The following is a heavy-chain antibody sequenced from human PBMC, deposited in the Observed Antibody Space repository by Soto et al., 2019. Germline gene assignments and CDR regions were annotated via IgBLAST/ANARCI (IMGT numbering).Heavy chain of an antibody. J-gene: IGHJ6*02. Sequence: DVKLVEAGGGLVQPGDSLRLSCEVSGFTFSMYSMSWVRQSPGKGLEWVAKIPQDGVDGHYADSVKGRFTISRDNGKNSLYLQLNSLRAEETAVYYCARDPIILPADAFFYGSDVWGRGAPVTVSS. CDR3: ARDPIILPADAFFYGSDV. CDR2: IPQDGVDG. D-gene: IGHD3-3*01. V-gene: IGHV3-7*03. CDR1: GFTFSMYS.